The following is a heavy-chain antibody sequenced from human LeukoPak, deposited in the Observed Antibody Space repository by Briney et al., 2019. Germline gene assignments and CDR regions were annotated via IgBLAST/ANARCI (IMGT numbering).Heavy chain of an antibody. V-gene: IGHV1-46*01. Sequence: ASVKVSFKASGYTFTIYYMHWVRQAPGQGLEWMGIINPSGGSTSYAQKFQGRVTMTRDTSTSTVYMELSSLRSEDTAVYYCARLPIAAAGDGTTDYWGQGTLVTVSS. CDR2: INPSGGST. CDR1: GYTFTIYY. CDR3: ARLPIAAAGDGTTDY. J-gene: IGHJ4*02. D-gene: IGHD6-13*01.